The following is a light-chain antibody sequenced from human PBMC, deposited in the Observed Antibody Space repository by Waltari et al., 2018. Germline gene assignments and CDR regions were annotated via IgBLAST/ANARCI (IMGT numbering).Light chain of an antibody. Sequence: DIQMTQSPSSLSASVGDRVTITCRASQSISRDLNWYQQKPGKAPKLLIDAASSLQSGVPSRFSGSGSETDFTLTISSLQLEDFATFYCQQGYSAPWTFGQGTRVEIK. J-gene: IGKJ1*01. CDR2: AAS. CDR3: QQGYSAPWT. V-gene: IGKV1-39*01. CDR1: QSISRD.